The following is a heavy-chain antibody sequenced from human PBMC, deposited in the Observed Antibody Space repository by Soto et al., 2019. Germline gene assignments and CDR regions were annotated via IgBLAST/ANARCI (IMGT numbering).Heavy chain of an antibody. CDR1: GATFSSYA. J-gene: IGHJ6*02. D-gene: IGHD3-9*01. CDR3: ASSGLGYDIKTGYPNSYGMDV. V-gene: IGHV1-69*06. CDR2: IIPIFGTA. Sequence: SVKVSCKASGATFSSYAISWVRQAPGQGLEWMGGIIPIFGTANYAQKFQGRVTITADKSTSTAYMELSSLRSEDTTVYYCASSGLGYDIKTGYPNSYGMDVWGQATTVTVSS.